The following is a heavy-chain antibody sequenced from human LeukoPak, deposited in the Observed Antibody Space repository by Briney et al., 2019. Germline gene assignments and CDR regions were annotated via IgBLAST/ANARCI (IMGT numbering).Heavy chain of an antibody. CDR2: INPNSGGT. Sequence: ASVKVSCKASGYTFTSYYMHWVRQAPGQGLEWMGWINPNSGGTNYAQKFQGRVTMTRDTSISTAYMELSRLRSDDTAVYYCAGANWNDPNWFDPWGQGTLVTVSS. D-gene: IGHD1-20*01. CDR1: GYTFTSYY. J-gene: IGHJ5*02. CDR3: AGANWNDPNWFDP. V-gene: IGHV1-2*02.